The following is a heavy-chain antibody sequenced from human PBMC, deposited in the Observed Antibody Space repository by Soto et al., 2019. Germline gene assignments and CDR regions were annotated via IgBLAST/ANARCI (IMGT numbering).Heavy chain of an antibody. D-gene: IGHD2-2*01. Sequence: SETLSLTVTVSGGSISSSSYYWGGSRHPTVTGLDCIGSIYDSWSTYYNQSLHSRVTIYVDTSKNQFSLKLSSLTASDTALYFCAKPPPRDIVVVPAATPSYDSSGGWSYWGQETLVTLPS. J-gene: IGHJ4*02. V-gene: IGHV4-39*01. CDR2: IYDSWST. CDR3: AKPPPRDIVVVPAATPSYDSSGGWSY. CDR1: GGSISSSSYY.